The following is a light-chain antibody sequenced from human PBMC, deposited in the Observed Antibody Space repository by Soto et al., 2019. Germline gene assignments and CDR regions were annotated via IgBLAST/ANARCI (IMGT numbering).Light chain of an antibody. CDR3: QQYSSSPCT. CDR2: AAS. Sequence: EIVLTQSPATLSLSPGERATLSCRASQSVSTSYLAWYQQTPGLAPRLLICAASSRATGIPARFSGRGSGTEFTLTISRLEPEDFAVYYCQQYSSSPCTFGQGTKLEIK. J-gene: IGKJ2*02. V-gene: IGKV3D-20*01. CDR1: QSVSTSY.